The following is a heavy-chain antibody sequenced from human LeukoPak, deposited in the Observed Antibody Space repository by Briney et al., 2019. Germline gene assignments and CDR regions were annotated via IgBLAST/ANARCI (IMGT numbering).Heavy chain of an antibody. J-gene: IGHJ4*02. V-gene: IGHV5-51*01. D-gene: IGHD3-10*01. CDR1: GYSFTSYW. CDR3: ARLPANMVPYY. Sequence: GESLKISCRVSGYSFTSYWIGWVRQMPGKGLGWMGIIYPGDSDTRYSPSFQGQVTISADKSISTAYLQWSSLKASDTAMYYCARLPANMVPYYWGQGTLVTVSS. CDR2: IYPGDSDT.